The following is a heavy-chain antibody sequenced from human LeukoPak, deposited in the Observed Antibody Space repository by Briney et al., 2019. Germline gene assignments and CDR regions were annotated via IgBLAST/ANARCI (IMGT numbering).Heavy chain of an antibody. CDR3: AKGVPSTYYYDSSGYYLDY. Sequence: GGSLRLSCAASGFTFSSYAMTWVRQAPGKGLKWVSAISGSGGSTYYADSVKGRFTISRDNSKNTLYLQMNSLRAEDTAVYYCAKGVPSTYYYDSSGYYLDYWGQGTLVTVSS. CDR1: GFTFSSYA. D-gene: IGHD3-22*01. J-gene: IGHJ4*02. V-gene: IGHV3-23*01. CDR2: ISGSGGST.